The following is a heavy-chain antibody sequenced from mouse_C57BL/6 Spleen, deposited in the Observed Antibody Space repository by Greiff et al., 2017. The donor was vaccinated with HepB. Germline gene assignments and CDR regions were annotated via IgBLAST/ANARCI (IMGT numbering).Heavy chain of an antibody. J-gene: IGHJ3*01. D-gene: IGHD2-4*01. CDR1: GYTFTSYW. Sequence: VKLQQPGAELVKPGASVKVSCKASGYTFTSYWMHWVKQRPGQGLEWIGRIHPSDSDTNYNQKFKGKATLTVDKSSSTAYMQLSSLTSEDSAVYYCASLYYDYDGFAYWGQGTLVTVSA. CDR3: ASLYYDYDGFAY. V-gene: IGHV1-74*01. CDR2: IHPSDSDT.